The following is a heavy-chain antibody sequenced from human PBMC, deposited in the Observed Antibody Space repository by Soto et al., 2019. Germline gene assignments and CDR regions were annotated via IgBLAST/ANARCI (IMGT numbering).Heavy chain of an antibody. CDR2: ISYDGSNK. CDR3: AKDKGYSSSWLNFDY. Sequence: SLSVSCAACGFTFSSYGMHCVRQAPGKGLEWVAVISYDGSNKYYADSVKGRFTISRDNSKNTLYLQMNSLRAEDTAVYYCAKDKGYSSSWLNFDYWGQGTMVT. J-gene: IGHJ4*02. V-gene: IGHV3-30*18. CDR1: GFTFSSYG. D-gene: IGHD6-13*01.